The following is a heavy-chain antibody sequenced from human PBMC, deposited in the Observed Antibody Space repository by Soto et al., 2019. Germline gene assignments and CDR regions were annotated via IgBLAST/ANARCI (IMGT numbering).Heavy chain of an antibody. CDR1: GFTFSSDA. Sequence: QVQLVESGGGVVQPGRSLRLSCAASGFTFSSDAMHWVRQAPGKGLEWVAVISYDGSNKYYADSVKGRFTISRDNSKNTLYLQMNSLRAEDTAVYYCAREGVWSGYSPVFGYWGQGTLVTVSS. D-gene: IGHD3-3*01. V-gene: IGHV3-30-3*01. J-gene: IGHJ4*02. CDR3: AREGVWSGYSPVFGY. CDR2: ISYDGSNK.